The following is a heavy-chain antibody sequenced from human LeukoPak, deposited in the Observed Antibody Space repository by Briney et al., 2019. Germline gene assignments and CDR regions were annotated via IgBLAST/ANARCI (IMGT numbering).Heavy chain of an antibody. Sequence: SVKVSCKASGGTFSSYAISWVRQAPGQGLEWMGGIIPIFGTANYAQKFQGRVTITADESTSTAYMELSSLRSEDTAVYYCARPDEDRGYSYGYNYWGQGTLFTVSS. D-gene: IGHD5-18*01. CDR1: GGTFSSYA. J-gene: IGHJ4*02. CDR2: IIPIFGTA. CDR3: ARPDEDRGYSYGYNY. V-gene: IGHV1-69*13.